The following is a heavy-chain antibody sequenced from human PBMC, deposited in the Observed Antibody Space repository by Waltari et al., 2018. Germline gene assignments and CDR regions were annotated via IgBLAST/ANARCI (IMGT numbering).Heavy chain of an antibody. J-gene: IGHJ4*02. CDR3: VRQRSADFWSGYFDL. Sequence: QLQLQESGPGLVKLSATLSLTCPVSGASTSSRRYYWGCLRPPPGKGLAWIGSIYYSGSKYYNPSLRSRLTLSMDTSNNHFSLSLTSVTAADTAVYYCVRQRSADFWSGYFDLWGQGTLVTVSS. V-gene: IGHV4-39*01. CDR2: IYYSGSK. CDR1: GASTSSRRYY. D-gene: IGHD3-3*01.